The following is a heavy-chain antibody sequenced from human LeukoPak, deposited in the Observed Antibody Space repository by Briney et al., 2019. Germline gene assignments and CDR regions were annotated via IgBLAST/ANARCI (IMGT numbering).Heavy chain of an antibody. J-gene: IGHJ3*02. D-gene: IGHD3-10*01. CDR1: GFTFSSYS. Sequence: GGSLRLSCAASGFTFSSYSMSWVRQAPGKGLEWVSAISGSGGSTYYADSVKGRFTISRDNSKNTLYLQMNSLRAEDTAVYYCAKWLGGSGSYRYAFDIWGQGTMVTVSS. CDR2: ISGSGGST. CDR3: AKWLGGSGSYRYAFDI. V-gene: IGHV3-23*01.